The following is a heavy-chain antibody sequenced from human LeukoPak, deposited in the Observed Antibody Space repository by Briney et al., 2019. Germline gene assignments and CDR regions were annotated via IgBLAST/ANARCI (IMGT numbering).Heavy chain of an antibody. CDR1: GGSISSYY. CDR2: IYTSGST. Sequence: SETLSLTCTVSGGSISSYYWSWIRQPAGKGLEWIGRIYTSGSTNYNPSLKSRVTMSVDTSKNQFSLKLSSVTAADTAVYYCARALVSLGHYYYGMDVWGQGTTVTVSS. CDR3: ARALVSLGHYYYGMDV. J-gene: IGHJ6*02. D-gene: IGHD3-9*01. V-gene: IGHV4-4*07.